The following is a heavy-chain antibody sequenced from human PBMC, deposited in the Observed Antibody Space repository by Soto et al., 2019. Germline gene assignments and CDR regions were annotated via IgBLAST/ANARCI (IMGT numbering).Heavy chain of an antibody. D-gene: IGHD6-13*01. J-gene: IGHJ3*02. CDR2: MYHSGST. CDR3: ARYSSTWLNAFDI. Sequence: PGKGLEWIGYMYHSGSTYYNPSLKSRVTISVDTSKNQFSLKLSSVTAADTAVYYCARYSSTWLNAFDIWGQGTMVTVSS. V-gene: IGHV4-30-2*05.